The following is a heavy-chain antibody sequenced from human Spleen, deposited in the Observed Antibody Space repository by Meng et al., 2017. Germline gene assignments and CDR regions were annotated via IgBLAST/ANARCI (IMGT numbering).Heavy chain of an antibody. CDR2: INHSGST. CDR1: GGSFSDYY. Sequence: QRPLQRWAAGLLKPSETLSLTCVVSGGSFSDYYWSWIRQPPGKGLEWIGEINHSGSTNYNPSLESRATISVDTSQNNLSLKLSSVTAADSAVYYCARGPTTMAHDFDYWGQGTLVTVSS. J-gene: IGHJ4*02. CDR3: ARGPTTMAHDFDY. V-gene: IGHV4-34*01. D-gene: IGHD4-11*01.